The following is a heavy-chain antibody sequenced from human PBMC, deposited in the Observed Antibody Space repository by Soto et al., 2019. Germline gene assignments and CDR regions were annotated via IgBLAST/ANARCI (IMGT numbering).Heavy chain of an antibody. CDR2: IVPMLGIT. Sequence: QVPLVQSGAELKKPGSSVKVSCEASGDTSTIYTITWVRQAPGQGLAWLGRIVPMLGITNYARSFQDRLTITADQSKGTAHMELSSLRFEDTALYYCATEKYGAGRVGVYDLGQGTQVTVSS. D-gene: IGHD1-26*01. CDR3: ATEKYGAGRVGVYD. J-gene: IGHJ4*02. V-gene: IGHV1-69*08. CDR1: GDTSTIYT.